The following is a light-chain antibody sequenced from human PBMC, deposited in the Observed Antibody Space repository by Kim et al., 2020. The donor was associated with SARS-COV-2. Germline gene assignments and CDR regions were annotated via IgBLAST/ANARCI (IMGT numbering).Light chain of an antibody. CDR1: RSNIGSNF. CDR3: ASWDNTLNWV. Sequence: QSMLSQPPSASGAPGQSVTISCSGSRSNIGSNFVYWFQQFPGAAPKLLIYSTTQRPSGVSDRFSGSKSGTSASLAISGLRSEDEAAYYCASWDNTLNWVFGGGTQLTVL. V-gene: IGLV1-47*02. J-gene: IGLJ3*02. CDR2: STT.